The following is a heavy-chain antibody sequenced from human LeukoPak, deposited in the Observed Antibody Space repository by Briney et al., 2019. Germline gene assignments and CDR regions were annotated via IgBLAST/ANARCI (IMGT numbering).Heavy chain of an antibody. D-gene: IGHD1-26*01. CDR1: GGTFSSYA. Sequence: ASVKVSCKASGGTFSSYAISWVRQAPGQGLEWMGWISAYNGNTNYAQKLQGRVTMTTDTSTSTAYMELRSLRSDDTAVYYCARDLSRGSYYEDYWGQGTLVTVSS. V-gene: IGHV1-18*01. CDR2: ISAYNGNT. CDR3: ARDLSRGSYYEDY. J-gene: IGHJ4*02.